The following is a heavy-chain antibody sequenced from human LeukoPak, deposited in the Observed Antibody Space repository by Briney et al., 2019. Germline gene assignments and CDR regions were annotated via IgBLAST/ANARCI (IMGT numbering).Heavy chain of an antibody. D-gene: IGHD6-6*01. V-gene: IGHV6-1*01. CDR2: TYYRSKWYN. CDR1: GDSVSSNSAA. CDR3: ARRYSSSSYYYYYGMDV. Sequence: SQTLSLTCAISGDSVSSNSAAWNWIRQSPSRGLEWLGRTYYRSKWYNDYAVSVKSRITINPDTSKNQFSLQLNSVTPEDTAVYYCARRYSSSSYYYYYGMDVWGQGTTVTVSS. J-gene: IGHJ6*02.